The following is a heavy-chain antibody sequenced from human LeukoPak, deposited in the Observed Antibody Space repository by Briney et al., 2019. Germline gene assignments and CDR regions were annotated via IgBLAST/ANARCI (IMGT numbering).Heavy chain of an antibody. CDR2: IFYGGST. V-gene: IGHV4-39*01. Sequence: PSETLSLTCTVSGGSISDSSYYWGWIRQPPGKGLEWIGSIFYGGSTYYNPSLESRVTMSVDTSKNQFSLKLNSVTAADTAVYYCARRGARSSGDYLLFSWFDPWGQGALVTVSS. CDR3: ARRGARSSGDYLLFSWFDP. CDR1: GGSISDSSYY. J-gene: IGHJ5*02. D-gene: IGHD4-17*01.